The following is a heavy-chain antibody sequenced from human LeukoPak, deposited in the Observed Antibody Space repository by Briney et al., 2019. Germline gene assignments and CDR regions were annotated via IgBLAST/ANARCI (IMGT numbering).Heavy chain of an antibody. J-gene: IGHJ4*02. Sequence: GGSLRLTCVASGLSVSSNDMSWVRQAPGKGPEWVSVIYRDGSTFHADSVQGRFTISRDNFKNMLYLQMNSLRAEDTAVYFCARGSASSGWYVFNYWGQGTLVTVSS. V-gene: IGHV3-53*01. CDR1: GLSVSSND. D-gene: IGHD6-19*01. CDR2: IYRDGST. CDR3: ARGSASSGWYVFNY.